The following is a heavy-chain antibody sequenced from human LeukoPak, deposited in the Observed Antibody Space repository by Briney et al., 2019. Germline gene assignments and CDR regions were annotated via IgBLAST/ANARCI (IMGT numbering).Heavy chain of an antibody. CDR3: ARDHVDTAMVWSDNWFDP. CDR2: INPSGGST. Sequence: ASVKVSCKASGYTFTSYYMHWVRQAPGQGFEWMGIINPSGGSTSYAQKFQGRVTMTRDMSTSTVYMELSSLRSEDTAVYYCARDHVDTAMVWSDNWFDPWGRGTLVTVSS. D-gene: IGHD5-18*01. V-gene: IGHV1-46*01. J-gene: IGHJ5*02. CDR1: GYTFTSYY.